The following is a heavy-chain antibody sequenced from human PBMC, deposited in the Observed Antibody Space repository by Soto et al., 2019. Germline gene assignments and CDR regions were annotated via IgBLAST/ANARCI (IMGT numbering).Heavy chain of an antibody. CDR2: IKGDGSEK. V-gene: IGHV3-7*01. CDR1: GFTFSSYW. D-gene: IGHD3-3*01. J-gene: IGHJ4*02. Sequence: EVQLVESGGGLVQPGGSLRLSCAASGFTFSSYWINWVRQTPGKGLEWVANIKGDGSEKYYVDSLKGRFTISRDNAKNSLYLHMNSLIAEDTAVYYCVRGTMAPGLDHWGQGTLVTVSS. CDR3: VRGTMAPGLDH.